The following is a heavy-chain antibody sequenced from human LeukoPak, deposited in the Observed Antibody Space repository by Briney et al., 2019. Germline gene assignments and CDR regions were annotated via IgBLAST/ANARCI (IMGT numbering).Heavy chain of an antibody. Sequence: GGSLRLSCAASGFTFSSYWMHWVRHAPGKGLVWVSRINSDGSSTSCADSVKGRFTISRDNAKNTLYLQMNSLRAEDTAVYYCARVFYGDLNWFDPWGQGTLVTVSS. V-gene: IGHV3-74*01. CDR1: GFTFSSYW. CDR2: INSDGSST. J-gene: IGHJ5*02. D-gene: IGHD4-17*01. CDR3: ARVFYGDLNWFDP.